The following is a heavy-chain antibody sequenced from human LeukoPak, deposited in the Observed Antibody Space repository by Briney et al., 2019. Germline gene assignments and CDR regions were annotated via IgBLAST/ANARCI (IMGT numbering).Heavy chain of an antibody. Sequence: SETLSLTCTVSGGSVSSGSYYWSWIRQPPGKGLEWIGYIYYSGSTNYNPSLKSRVTISVDTSKNQFSMKLSSVTAADTAVYYCASTIAAAGMHFDYWGQGTLVTVSS. V-gene: IGHV4-61*01. CDR2: IYYSGST. CDR3: ASTIAAAGMHFDY. CDR1: GGSVSSGSYY. D-gene: IGHD6-13*01. J-gene: IGHJ4*02.